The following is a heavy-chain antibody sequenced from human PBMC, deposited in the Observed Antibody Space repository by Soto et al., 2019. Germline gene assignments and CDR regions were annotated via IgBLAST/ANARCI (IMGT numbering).Heavy chain of an antibody. CDR3: ARGVAGSGFGL. Sequence: SQTLSLTCAISGDSVPSNTAAWNCIRSSPSRGLEWLGRTYYRSNWRHDYAVSVKSRITVNPDTSKNHFSLQLNSVTPDDTAVYYCARGVAGSGFGLWGQGTLVTVSS. CDR1: GDSVPSNTAA. D-gene: IGHD6-19*01. J-gene: IGHJ4*02. V-gene: IGHV6-1*01. CDR2: TYYRSNWRH.